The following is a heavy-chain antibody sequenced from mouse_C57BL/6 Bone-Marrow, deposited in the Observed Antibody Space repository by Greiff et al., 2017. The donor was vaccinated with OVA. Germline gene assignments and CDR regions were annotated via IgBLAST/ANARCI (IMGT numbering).Heavy chain of an antibody. D-gene: IGHD3-2*02. CDR2: IDPSDSYT. V-gene: IGHV1-69*01. Sequence: QVQLQQPGAELVMPGASVKLSCKASGYTFTSYWMHWVKQRPGQGLEWIGEIDPSDSYTNYNQKFKGKSTLTVDQSSSTAYMQLSSLTSEDSAVYYCAREAQAPYYAMDYWGQGTSVTVSS. J-gene: IGHJ4*01. CDR3: AREAQAPYYAMDY. CDR1: GYTFTSYW.